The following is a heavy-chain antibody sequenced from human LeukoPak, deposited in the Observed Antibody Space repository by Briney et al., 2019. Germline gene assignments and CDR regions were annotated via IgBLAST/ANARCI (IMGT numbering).Heavy chain of an antibody. D-gene: IGHD3-16*01. Sequence: PGGSLRLSCAASGFTFSTYTMSWVRQAPGKGLEWVSGISGSGESTYYADSVKGRFTISRDSSKNTLYLQMNRLRAEDTAVYYCAKVWAARYFDSWGQGTLVTVSS. J-gene: IGHJ4*02. CDR2: ISGSGEST. V-gene: IGHV3-23*01. CDR1: GFTFSTYT. CDR3: AKVWAARYFDS.